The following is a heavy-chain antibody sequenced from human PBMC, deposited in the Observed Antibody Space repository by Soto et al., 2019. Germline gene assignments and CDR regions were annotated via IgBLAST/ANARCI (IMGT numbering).Heavy chain of an antibody. Sequence: SETLSLTCTVSGGSISSGGYYWSWIRQHPGKGLEWIGYIYYSGSTNYNPSLKSRVTISVDTSKNQFSLKLSSVTAADTAVYYCARAEMAEFTVDYWGQGTLVTVSS. CDR1: GGSISSGGYY. V-gene: IGHV4-61*08. J-gene: IGHJ4*02. CDR3: ARAEMAEFTVDY. CDR2: IYYSGST.